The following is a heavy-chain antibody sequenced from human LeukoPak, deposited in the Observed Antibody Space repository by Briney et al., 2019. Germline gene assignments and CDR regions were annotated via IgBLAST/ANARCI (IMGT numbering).Heavy chain of an antibody. D-gene: IGHD3-10*01. Sequence: GGTLRLSCAASGFTFSSYGMSWVRQAPGKGLEWVSAISGSGGSTYYADSVKGRFTISRDNSKNTLYLQMNSLRAEDTAVYYCARDPGYGSGSYYINWGQGTLVTISS. V-gene: IGHV3-23*01. CDR2: ISGSGGST. J-gene: IGHJ4*02. CDR3: ARDPGYGSGSYYIN. CDR1: GFTFSSYG.